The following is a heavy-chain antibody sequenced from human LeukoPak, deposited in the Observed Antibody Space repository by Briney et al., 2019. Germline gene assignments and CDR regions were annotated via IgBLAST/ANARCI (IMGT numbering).Heavy chain of an antibody. J-gene: IGHJ4*02. CDR2: TYTSVST. Sequence: PSETLSLTCTVSGGSISSGSYYWSWIRQPAGKGLEWIGRIYTYTSVSTNYNPSLKSRVTISIDTSKNQFSLKLSSVTATDTAVYYCARLRRSRLAELDYWGQGTLVTVSS. D-gene: IGHD3-16*01. V-gene: IGHV4-61*02. CDR1: GGSISSGSYY. CDR3: ARLRRSRLAELDY.